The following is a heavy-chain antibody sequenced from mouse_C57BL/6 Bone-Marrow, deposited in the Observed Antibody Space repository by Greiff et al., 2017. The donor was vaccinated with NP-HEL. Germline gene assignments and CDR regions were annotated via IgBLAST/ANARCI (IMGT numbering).Heavy chain of an antibody. D-gene: IGHD1-1*01. CDR1: GFSFNTYA. J-gene: IGHJ3*01. CDR2: IRSKSNNYAT. CDR3: VRGGSPFAY. Sequence: EAGGGLVQPKGSLKLSCAASGFSFNTYAMNWVRQAPGKGLEWVARIRSKSNNYATYYADSVKDRFTISRDDSESMLYQQMNNLKTEDTAMYYCVRGGSPFAYWGQGTLVTVSA. V-gene: IGHV10-1*01.